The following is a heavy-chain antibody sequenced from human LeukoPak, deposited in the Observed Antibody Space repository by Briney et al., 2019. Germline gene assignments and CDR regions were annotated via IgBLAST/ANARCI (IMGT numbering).Heavy chain of an antibody. J-gene: IGHJ4*02. CDR2: IWYDGSKQ. V-gene: IGHV3-33*01. CDR3: ARDPGGWSLDS. D-gene: IGHD6-19*01. CDR1: GLIFNNYG. Sequence: PGRSLRLSCAASGLIFNNYGFLWVRQAPGKGLEWVAVIWYDGSKQYYADSVQGRFAISRDNSKNTVYLQMNSLRAEDTAVYFCARDPGGWSLDSWGQGTLVTVSS.